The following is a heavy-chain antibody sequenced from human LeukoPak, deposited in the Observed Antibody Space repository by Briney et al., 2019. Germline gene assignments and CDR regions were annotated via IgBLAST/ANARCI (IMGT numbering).Heavy chain of an antibody. CDR3: ARSEDYDFWSGYYTGYYYYYGMDV. D-gene: IGHD3-3*01. V-gene: IGHV3-33*01. J-gene: IGHJ6*02. CDR1: GFTFSSYG. Sequence: GGSLRLSCAASGFTFSSYGMHWVRQAPGKGLEWVAGIWYDGSNKYYADSVKGRFTISRDNSKNTLYLQMNSLRAEDTAVYYCARSEDYDFWSGYYTGYYYYYGMDVWGQGTTVTVSS. CDR2: IWYDGSNK.